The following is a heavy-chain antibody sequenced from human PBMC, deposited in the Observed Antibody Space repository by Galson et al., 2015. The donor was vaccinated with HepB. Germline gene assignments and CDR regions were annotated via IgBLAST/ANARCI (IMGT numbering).Heavy chain of an antibody. CDR2: INPNSGGT. V-gene: IGHV1-2*02. Sequence: SVKVSCKASGYTFTGYYMHWVRQAPGQGLEWMGWINPNSGGTNYAQKFQGRVTMTRDTSISTAYMELSRLRSDDTAVYYCARDGAAGTGPPPHYYYMDVWGKGTTVTVSS. CDR1: GYTFTGYY. D-gene: IGHD6-13*01. CDR3: ARDGAAGTGPPPHYYYMDV. J-gene: IGHJ6*03.